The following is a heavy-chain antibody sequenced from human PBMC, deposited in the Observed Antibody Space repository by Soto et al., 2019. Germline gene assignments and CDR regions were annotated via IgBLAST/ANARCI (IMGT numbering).Heavy chain of an antibody. Sequence: QVQLVESGGGVVQPGRSLRLSCAASGFTFSSYAMHWVRQAPGKGLEWVAVISYDGSNKYYADSVKGRFTISRDNSKNTLYLQMNGLRAEDTAVYYCARVSGPLVYGSNYMIDYWGQGTLVTVSS. CDR3: ARVSGPLVYGSNYMIDY. V-gene: IGHV3-30-3*01. J-gene: IGHJ4*02. CDR1: GFTFSSYA. D-gene: IGHD4-4*01. CDR2: ISYDGSNK.